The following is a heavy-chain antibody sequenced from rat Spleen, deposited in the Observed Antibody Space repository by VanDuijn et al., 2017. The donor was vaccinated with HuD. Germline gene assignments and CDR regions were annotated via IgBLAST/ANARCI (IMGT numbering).Heavy chain of an antibody. J-gene: IGHJ3*01. CDR1: GYSITSSYR. CDR2: INSAGST. V-gene: IGHV3-3*01. CDR3: ARSYYPAQTGDWFAY. Sequence: VQLQESGPGLVKPSQSLSLTCSVTGYSITSSYRWNWIRKFPGNKLEWMGYINSAGSTNYNPSLKSRISITRDTSKNQFFLQVNSVTTEDTAPYYCARSYYPAQTGDWFAYWGQGTLVTVSS. D-gene: IGHD1-4*01.